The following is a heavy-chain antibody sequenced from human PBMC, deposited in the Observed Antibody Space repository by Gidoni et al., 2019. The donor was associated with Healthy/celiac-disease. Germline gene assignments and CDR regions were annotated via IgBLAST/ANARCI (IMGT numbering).Heavy chain of an antibody. Sequence: EVQLLESGGGLVQPGGSLRLSCAASGSTFRSYAMSWVRQAPGKGLEWVSAISGSGGSTYYADSVKGRFTISRDNSKNTLYLQMNSLRAEDTAVYYCAKDLEGVPGVDYYDSSAWGQGTLVTVSS. CDR2: ISGSGGST. V-gene: IGHV3-23*01. CDR1: GSTFRSYA. D-gene: IGHD3-22*01. CDR3: AKDLEGVPGVDYYDSSA. J-gene: IGHJ5*02.